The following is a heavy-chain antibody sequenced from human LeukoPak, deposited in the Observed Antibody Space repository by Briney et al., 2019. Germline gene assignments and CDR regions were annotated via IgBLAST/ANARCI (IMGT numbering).Heavy chain of an antibody. CDR2: INPNSGGT. V-gene: IGHV1-2*02. CDR3: ARWEEDSSSQFQH. D-gene: IGHD6-13*01. J-gene: IGHJ1*01. Sequence: ASVKVSCKAFGYTFTGYYMHWVRQAPGQGLEWMGWINPNSGGTNYAQKFQGRVTMTRDTSISTAYMELSRLRSDDTAVYYCARWEEDSSSQFQHWGQGTLVTVSS. CDR1: GYTFTGYY.